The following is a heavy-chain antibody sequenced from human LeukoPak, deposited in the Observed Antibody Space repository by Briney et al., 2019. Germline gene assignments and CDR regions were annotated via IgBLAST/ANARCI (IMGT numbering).Heavy chain of an antibody. J-gene: IGHJ6*02. Sequence: SETLSLTCTVSGGSISSYYWSWIRQPPGKGLEWIGYIYYSGSTNYNPSLKSRVTISVDTSKNQFSLKLNSVTAADTAVYYCASRAILGGGLWGQYQRTYGMDVWGQGTTVTVSS. CDR1: GGSISSYY. V-gene: IGHV4-59*01. CDR2: IYYSGST. CDR3: ASRAILGGGLWGQYQRTYGMDV. D-gene: IGHD2-2*01.